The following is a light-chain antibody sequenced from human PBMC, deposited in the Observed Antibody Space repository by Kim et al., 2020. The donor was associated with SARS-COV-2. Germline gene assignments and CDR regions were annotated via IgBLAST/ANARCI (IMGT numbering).Light chain of an antibody. V-gene: IGLV3-19*01. CDR2: GKN. J-gene: IGLJ3*02. CDR3: NSRDSSGNHLV. CDR1: SLRSYY. Sequence: ALGQTVRNACQGDSLRSYYASWYQQKPGQAPVLLIYGKNNRPSGIPDRFSGSSAGNTASLTITGAQAEDEADYYCNSRDSSGNHLVFGGGTQLTVL.